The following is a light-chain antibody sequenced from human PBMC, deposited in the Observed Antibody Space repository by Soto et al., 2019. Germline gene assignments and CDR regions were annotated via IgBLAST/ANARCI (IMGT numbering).Light chain of an antibody. V-gene: IGKV3-20*01. CDR1: QSVSISY. J-gene: IGKJ4*01. CDR3: QQYQSLT. Sequence: IVLTQSPGTLSLSPWERATLSCRASQSVSISYLAWYRQRPGQAPRLLIYGASSRATGIPDRFSGSGSGTDFTLTITRLEPEDFAVYYCQQYQSLTFGGGTKVDIK. CDR2: GAS.